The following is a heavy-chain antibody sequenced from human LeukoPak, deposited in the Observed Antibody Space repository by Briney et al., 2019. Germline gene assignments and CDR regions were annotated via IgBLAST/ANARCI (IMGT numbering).Heavy chain of an antibody. CDR3: AVHPNYYYGSGSYYH. J-gene: IGHJ5*02. D-gene: IGHD3-10*01. Sequence: ASVDVSCKASGYTFTSYAMHWVRQAPGQRLEWMGWINAGNGNTKYSQKFRGRVTITRDTSASTAYMELSSLRSEDTAVYRCAVHPNYYYGSGSYYHWGQGTLVTVSP. CDR2: INAGNGNT. V-gene: IGHV1-3*01. CDR1: GYTFTSYA.